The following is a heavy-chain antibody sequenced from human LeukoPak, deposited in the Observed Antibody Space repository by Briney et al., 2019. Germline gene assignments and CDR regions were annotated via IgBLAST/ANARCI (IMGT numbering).Heavy chain of an antibody. CDR2: INASGGST. CDR1: GYTFTSYY. J-gene: IGHJ4*02. CDR3: ARAYKHCSSSSCYTFDY. Sequence: ASLRVPCKASGYTFTSYYMHWVRQAPGQGLEWMGIINASGGSTSYAQKFQGRVTMTRDTSTSTVYMELSSLRSENTAVYYCARAYKHCSSSSCYTFDYWGQGTLVTVSS. D-gene: IGHD2-2*01. V-gene: IGHV1-46*01.